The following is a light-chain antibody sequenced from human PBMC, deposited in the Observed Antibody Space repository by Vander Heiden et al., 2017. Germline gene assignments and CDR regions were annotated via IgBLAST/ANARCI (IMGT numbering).Light chain of an antibody. CDR3: CSYAGSSTLV. CDR2: EVS. V-gene: IGLV2-23*02. Sequence: QSALTQPASVSGSPGQSITISCTGTSSDVGSYNLVSWYQQHPGKAPKLMMYEVSKRPSGVSKRFSGSKSGNTASLTISGRQAEDEADYYCCSYAGSSTLVFGGGTKLTVL. CDR1: SSDVGSYNL. J-gene: IGLJ3*02.